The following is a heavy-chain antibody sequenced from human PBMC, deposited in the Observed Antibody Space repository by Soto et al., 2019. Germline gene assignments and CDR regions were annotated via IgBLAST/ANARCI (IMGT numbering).Heavy chain of an antibody. CDR1: GGSISSGGYY. V-gene: IGHV4-31*03. J-gene: IGHJ4*02. D-gene: IGHD6-19*01. CDR2: IYYSGST. CDR3: ARVRLAVAGFDY. Sequence: QVQLQESGPGLVKPSQTLSLTCTVSGGSISSGGYYWSWIRQHPGKGLEWIGYIYYSGSTYYNPSLKSRVTTSVDTSKYQFSLKLSSVTAADTAVYSCARVRLAVAGFDYWGQGTLVTVSS.